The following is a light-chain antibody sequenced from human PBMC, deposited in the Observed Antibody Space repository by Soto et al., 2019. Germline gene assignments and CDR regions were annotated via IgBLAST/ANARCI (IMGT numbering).Light chain of an antibody. Sequence: DIQMTQSPSSLSASVGDRVTITCQATQDISHYLNWYQQKPGKAPKLLIYEASNLETGVPSRFSGSGSGTDFTFTISSLQPEDIATYYCQQYDNLRGRIFTFGPGTKVEIK. CDR3: QQYDNLRGRIFT. CDR1: QDISHY. V-gene: IGKV1-33*01. CDR2: EAS. J-gene: IGKJ3*01.